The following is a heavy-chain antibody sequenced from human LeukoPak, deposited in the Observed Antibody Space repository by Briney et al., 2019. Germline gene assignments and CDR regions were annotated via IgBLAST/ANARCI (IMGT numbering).Heavy chain of an antibody. J-gene: IGHJ4*02. D-gene: IGHD3-10*01. CDR3: ARIYGSGSYRYFDY. V-gene: IGHV4-34*01. CDR2: INHSGST. CDR1: GGSFSGYY. Sequence: SETLSLTCAVYGGSFSGYYWSWIRQPPGKGLEWIGEINHSGSTNYNPSLKSRVTISVDTSKNQFSLKLSSVTAADTAVYYCARIYGSGSYRYFDYWGQGTLSPSPQ.